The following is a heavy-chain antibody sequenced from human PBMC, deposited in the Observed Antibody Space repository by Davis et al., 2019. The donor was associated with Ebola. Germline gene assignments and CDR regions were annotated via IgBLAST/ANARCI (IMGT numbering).Heavy chain of an antibody. V-gene: IGHV4-38-2*02. CDR1: GSSISSGFY. Sequence: PSETLSLTCAVSGSSISSGFYWGWIRQPPGKGLEWIGSVYQSGDTHYNPSFKSRVTISADTSKKQFSLKLSSVTAADTAVYYCARDMAGKFDYWGQGTLVTVSS. CDR3: ARDMAGKFDY. D-gene: IGHD6-19*01. J-gene: IGHJ4*02. CDR2: VYQSGDT.